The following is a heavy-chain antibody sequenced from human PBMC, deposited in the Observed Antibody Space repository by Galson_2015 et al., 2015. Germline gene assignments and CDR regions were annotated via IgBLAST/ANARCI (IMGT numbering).Heavy chain of an antibody. Sequence: SLRLSCAASGFTFSSYAMSWVRQAPGKGLEWVSAISGGGGSTYYADSVKGRFTISRDNSKNTLYLQMNSLRAEDTAVYYCAKAPLGLLPRPYYFDYWGQGTLVTVSS. CDR1: GFTFSSYA. CDR2: ISGGGGST. J-gene: IGHJ4*02. CDR3: AKAPLGLLPRPYYFDY. D-gene: IGHD3/OR15-3a*01. V-gene: IGHV3-23*01.